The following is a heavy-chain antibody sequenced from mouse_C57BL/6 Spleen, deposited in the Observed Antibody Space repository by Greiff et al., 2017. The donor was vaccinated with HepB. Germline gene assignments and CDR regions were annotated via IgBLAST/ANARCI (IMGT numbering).Heavy chain of an antibody. V-gene: IGHV1-62-2*01. CDR2: FYPGSGSI. Sequence: QVQLQQSGAELVKPGASVKLSCKASGYTFTEYTIHWVKQRAGQGLEWIGWFYPGSGSIKYNEKFKDKATLTADKSSSTVYMELSRMTSEDSAVYFCARHEWATAQAVYFDYWGQGTTLTVSS. J-gene: IGHJ2*01. CDR1: GYTFTEYT. CDR3: ARHEWATAQAVYFDY. D-gene: IGHD3-2*02.